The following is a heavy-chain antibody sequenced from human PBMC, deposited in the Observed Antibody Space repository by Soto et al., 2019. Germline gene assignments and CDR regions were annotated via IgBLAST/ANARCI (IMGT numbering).Heavy chain of an antibody. CDR1: GFTVSSNY. V-gene: IGHV3-66*01. D-gene: IGHD1-7*01. CDR3: ARDMVTETPLPIDY. J-gene: IGHJ4*02. CDR2: IYSGGST. Sequence: GGSLRLSCAASGFTVSSNYMSWVRQAPGKGLEWVSVIYSGGSTYYADSVKGRFTISRDNSKNTLYLQMNSLRAEDTAVYYCARDMVTETPLPIDYWGQGTRVTVSS.